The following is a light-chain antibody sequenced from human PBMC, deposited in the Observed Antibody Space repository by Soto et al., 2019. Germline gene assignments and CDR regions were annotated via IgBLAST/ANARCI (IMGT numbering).Light chain of an antibody. Sequence: EIVMTQSPGFLSVSPGERVTLSCRASHSINRNLAWYQQKPGQGPRLLIYRASTRAAGIPPTFSGRGSGTEFPLTISSMQAEDFAVYYCQQYDNWPLLFGGGTKVGSK. CDR1: HSINRN. V-gene: IGKV3-15*01. J-gene: IGKJ4*02. CDR2: RAS. CDR3: QQYDNWPLL.